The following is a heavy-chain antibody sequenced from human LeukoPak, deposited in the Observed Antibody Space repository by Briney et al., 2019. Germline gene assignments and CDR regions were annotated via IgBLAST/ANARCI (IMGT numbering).Heavy chain of an antibody. Sequence: ASVKVSCKASGYNFIGYYIHWVRQAPGQGLEWMGWINPGNGGISYAQKFRGRVTMTRDTSINTAYMDLNSLTSDDTAVYYCAKVAVSGWYSGGNFDYWGQGTLVTVSS. V-gene: IGHV1-2*02. J-gene: IGHJ4*02. CDR2: INPGNGGI. D-gene: IGHD6-19*01. CDR3: AKVAVSGWYSGGNFDY. CDR1: GYNFIGYY.